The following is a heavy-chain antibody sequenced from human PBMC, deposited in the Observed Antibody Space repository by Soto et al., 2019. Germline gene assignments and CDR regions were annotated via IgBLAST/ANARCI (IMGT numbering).Heavy chain of an antibody. Sequence: ASVKVSCKASGYTFTGYYMHWVRQSPGQGLEWMGWINPNSGGTNYAQKVQGRVTMTRDTSISKAYMELSRRRSDDKSVYYCARDTLPTRNSYDSSGSSQRLRFDYWGQGTLVTVSS. D-gene: IGHD3-22*01. CDR1: GYTFTGYY. CDR2: INPNSGGT. J-gene: IGHJ4*02. V-gene: IGHV1-2*02. CDR3: ARDTLPTRNSYDSSGSSQRLRFDY.